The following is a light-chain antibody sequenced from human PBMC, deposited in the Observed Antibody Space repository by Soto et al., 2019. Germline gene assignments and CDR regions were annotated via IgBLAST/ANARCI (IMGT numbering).Light chain of an antibody. CDR3: QHDNSYPYT. J-gene: IGKJ2*01. Sequence: DIQMTQSPSTLSASVGDRVTITCRASQSISNWLAWYQQKPGKAPNLLIYKASSLGSGVPSRFSGSGSGTEFALTISSLKPTDVATYYCQHDNSYPYTFGQGTKVEIK. CDR1: QSISNW. CDR2: KAS. V-gene: IGKV1-5*03.